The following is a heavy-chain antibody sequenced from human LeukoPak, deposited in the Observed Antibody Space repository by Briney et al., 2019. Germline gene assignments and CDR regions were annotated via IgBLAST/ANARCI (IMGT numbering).Heavy chain of an antibody. CDR3: ARWGQLLFRGDVDAFDI. Sequence: PGGSLRLSCAASGFTFSSYGMHWVRQAPGKGLEWVANIKHDGSEKYYVDSVRGRFTISRDNAKNSLYLQMNSLRAEDTAVYYCARWGQLLFRGDVDAFDIWGQGTMVTVSS. J-gene: IGHJ3*02. CDR1: GFTFSSYG. V-gene: IGHV3-7*01. D-gene: IGHD2-21*01. CDR2: IKHDGSEK.